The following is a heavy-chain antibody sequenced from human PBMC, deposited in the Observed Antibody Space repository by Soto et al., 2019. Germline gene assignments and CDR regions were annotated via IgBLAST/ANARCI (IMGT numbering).Heavy chain of an antibody. CDR3: ASWLKEAGIGGNYYSGMDV. CDR2: IMPIFGRA. J-gene: IGHJ6*02. Sequence: QVQLVQSGAEVKKPGSSVKVSCKASGGTFSNYAFSWVRQAPGQGLEWLGGIMPIFGRADYAQKFRGRVTSTADXPXXXAXRGLSSLRSEDTAVYYCASWLKEAGIGGNYYSGMDVWGQGTTVTVSS. V-gene: IGHV1-69*12. D-gene: IGHD6-19*01. CDR1: GGTFSNYA.